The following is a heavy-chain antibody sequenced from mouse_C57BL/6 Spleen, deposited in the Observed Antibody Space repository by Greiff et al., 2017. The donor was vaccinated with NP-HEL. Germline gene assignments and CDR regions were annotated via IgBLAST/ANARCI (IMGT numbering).Heavy chain of an antibody. J-gene: IGHJ1*03. D-gene: IGHD1-1*01. V-gene: IGHV5-4*01. CDR3: ASPITTVVAGDWYFDV. CDR2: ISDGGSYT. Sequence: VQLKESGGGLVKPGGSLKLSCAASGFTFSSYAMSWVRQTPEKRLEWVATISDGGSYTYYPDNVKGRFTISRDNAKNNLYLQMSHLKSEDTAMYYCASPITTVVAGDWYFDVWGTGTTVTVSS. CDR1: GFTFSSYA.